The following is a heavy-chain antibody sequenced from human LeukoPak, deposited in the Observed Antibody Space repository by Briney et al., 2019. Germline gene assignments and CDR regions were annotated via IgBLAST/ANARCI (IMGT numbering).Heavy chain of an antibody. CDR2: IYHSGST. Sequence: SETLSLTCAVSGGSISSSNWWSWVRQPPGKGLEWIGEIYHSGSTNYNPSLKSRVTISVDKSKNQFSLKLSSVTAADTAVYYCARGYCSDGTCLGDDIWGQGTMVTVSS. D-gene: IGHD2-15*01. CDR3: ARGYCSDGTCLGDDI. CDR1: GGSISSSNW. V-gene: IGHV4-4*02. J-gene: IGHJ3*02.